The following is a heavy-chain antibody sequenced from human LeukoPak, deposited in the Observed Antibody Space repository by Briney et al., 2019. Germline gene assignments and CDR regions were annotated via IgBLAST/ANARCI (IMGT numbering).Heavy chain of an antibody. V-gene: IGHV1-18*01. J-gene: IGHJ3*02. Sequence: ASVKVSCKASGYTFTSYGLSWVRQAPGQGLEWMGWISAYKGNTNYAQKLQGRVTMTTDTSTSTAYMELRSLRSDDTAVYYCARFCSGGSCYSSPYAFDIWGQGTMVTVSS. CDR1: GYTFTSYG. CDR2: ISAYKGNT. D-gene: IGHD2-15*01. CDR3: ARFCSGGSCYSSPYAFDI.